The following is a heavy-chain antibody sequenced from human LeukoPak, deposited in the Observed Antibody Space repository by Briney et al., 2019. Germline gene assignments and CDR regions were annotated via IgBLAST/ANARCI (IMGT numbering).Heavy chain of an antibody. J-gene: IGHJ4*02. D-gene: IGHD3-10*01. V-gene: IGHV4-59*12. CDR1: GGSISSYY. CDR2: IYYSGST. Sequence: PSETLSLTCTVSGGSISSYYWSWIRQTPGKGLEWIGYIYYSGSTNFNPSLKSRVTMSVDTSKNQFSLKLSSVTAADTAVYYCASLHGSGSYYNGFDYWGQGTLVTVSS. CDR3: ASLHGSGSYYNGFDY.